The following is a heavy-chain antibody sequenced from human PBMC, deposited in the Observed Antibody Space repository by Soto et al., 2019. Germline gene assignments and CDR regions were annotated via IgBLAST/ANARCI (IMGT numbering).Heavy chain of an antibody. Sequence: LRDSCGAGELTICNYAMKRVHQTPGKGLEWVSAIGVGGGKTYYADSVKGRFTISRDNSKNTLFLQMNNLRVEDTAIYYCAKSSVSTPYYGLDVWGQGTTVTVSS. CDR2: IGVGGGKT. V-gene: IGHV3-23*01. J-gene: IGHJ6*02. CDR3: AKSSVSTPYYGLDV. CDR1: ELTICNYA. D-gene: IGHD4-17*01.